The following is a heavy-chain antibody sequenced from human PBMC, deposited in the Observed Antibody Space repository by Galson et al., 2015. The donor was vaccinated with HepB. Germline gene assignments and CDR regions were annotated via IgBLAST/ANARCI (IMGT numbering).Heavy chain of an antibody. D-gene: IGHD1-26*01. V-gene: IGHV3-30*18. CDR3: AKLSVRWELPQASDY. CDR2: ISYDGSNK. CDR1: GFTFSSYG. J-gene: IGHJ4*02. Sequence: SLRLSCAASGFTFSSYGMHWVRQAPGKGLEWVAVISYDGSNKYYADSVKGRFTISRDNSKNTLYLQMNSLRAEDTAVYYCAKLSVRWELPQASDYWGQGTLVTVSS.